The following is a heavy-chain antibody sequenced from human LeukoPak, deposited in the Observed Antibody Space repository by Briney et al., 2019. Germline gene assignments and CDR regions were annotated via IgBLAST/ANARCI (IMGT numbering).Heavy chain of an antibody. CDR3: ARLHSGTYLGDY. V-gene: IGHV5-51*01. Sequence: GESLQISCQGSPYSFPSYWIAWVRHIPGKGLECLGIIYPGVSDTRYSPSFQCQVTISAHKSISTAYLQWTSLMASDTAMYYCARLHSGTYLGDYWGQGTLVTVSS. CDR1: PYSFPSYW. J-gene: IGHJ4*02. CDR2: IYPGVSDT. D-gene: IGHD1-26*01.